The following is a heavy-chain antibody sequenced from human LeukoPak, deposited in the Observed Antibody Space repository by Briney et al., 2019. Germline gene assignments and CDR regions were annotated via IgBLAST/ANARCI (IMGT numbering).Heavy chain of an antibody. CDR3: ASRGY. Sequence: SQTLSLTCTVSGGSISSAGYSWSWIRQHPGKGLEWIGYIDYSGSTNYNPSLKNRITISIDTPKNQFSLKLSSVTAADTAVYYCASRGYWGQGTLVTVST. D-gene: IGHD3-10*01. CDR2: IDYSGST. CDR1: GGSISSAGYS. J-gene: IGHJ4*02. V-gene: IGHV4-31*03.